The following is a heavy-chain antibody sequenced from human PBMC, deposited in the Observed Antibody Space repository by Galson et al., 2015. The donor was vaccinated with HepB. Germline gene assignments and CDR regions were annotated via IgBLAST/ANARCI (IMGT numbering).Heavy chain of an antibody. CDR3: ARLEYSSSPGAWGLENYYYYGMDV. J-gene: IGHJ6*02. CDR1: GYTFTSYD. D-gene: IGHD6-6*01. Sequence: VKVSCKASGYTFTSYDINWVRQATGQGLEWMGWMNPNSGNTGYAQKFQGRVTMTRNTSISTAYMELSSLRSEDTAVYYCARLEYSSSPGAWGLENYYYYGMDVWGQGTTVTVSS. CDR2: MNPNSGNT. V-gene: IGHV1-8*01.